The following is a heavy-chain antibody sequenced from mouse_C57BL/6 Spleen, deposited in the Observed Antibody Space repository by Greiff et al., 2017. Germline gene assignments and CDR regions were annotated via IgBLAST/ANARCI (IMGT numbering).Heavy chain of an antibody. V-gene: IGHV1-80*01. CDR2: INPGDGDT. D-gene: IGHD2-4*01. Sequence: QVQLQQSGAELVKPGASVKISCKASGYAFSSYWMNWVKQRPGKGLEWIGQINPGDGDTNYNGKFKGKATLTADKSSSTAYMQLSSLTSEDSAVYFCARYRYYDYAWFAYWGQGTLVTVSA. CDR1: GYAFSSYW. J-gene: IGHJ3*01. CDR3: ARYRYYDYAWFAY.